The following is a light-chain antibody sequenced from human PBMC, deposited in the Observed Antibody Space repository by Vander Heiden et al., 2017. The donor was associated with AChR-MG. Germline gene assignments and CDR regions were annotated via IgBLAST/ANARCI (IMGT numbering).Light chain of an antibody. CDR1: QDITNY. CDR2: DAS. J-gene: IGKJ5*01. CDR3: QQDDNLPNT. Sequence: DIQMTQSPSSLSASVGDRVTITCQASQDITNYLNWYQQKPGKAPKLLIYDASNLETEVPSRFSGSGSGTDFTFTISSLQPEDIATYYCQQDDNLPNTFGQGTRLEIK. V-gene: IGKV1-33*01.